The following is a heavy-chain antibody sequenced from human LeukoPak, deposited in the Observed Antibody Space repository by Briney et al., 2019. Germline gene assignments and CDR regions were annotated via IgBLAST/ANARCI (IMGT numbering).Heavy chain of an antibody. D-gene: IGHD1-1*01. J-gene: IGHJ4*02. Sequence: SETLSLTCAVYGGSFSGYYWSWIRQPPGKGLEWIGEINHSGSTNYNPSLKSRVTISVDTSKNQCSLKLSSVTASDTAVYYCARGGALREYALADYGGEGTLVTVSS. CDR3: ARGGALREYALADY. CDR1: GGSFSGYY. V-gene: IGHV4-34*01. CDR2: INHSGST.